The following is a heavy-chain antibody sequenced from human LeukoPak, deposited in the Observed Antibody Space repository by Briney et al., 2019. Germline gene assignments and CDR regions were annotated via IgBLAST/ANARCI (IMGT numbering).Heavy chain of an antibody. Sequence: PGGSLRLSCAASGFTFSDYYMSWIRQAPGKGLEWVSYISNSGSTIYYADSVKGRFTISRDNAKNSLYLQMNSLRAEDTAVYYCARDRQTYYYDSSGYPGGHDYWGQGTLVTVSS. D-gene: IGHD3-22*01. J-gene: IGHJ4*02. CDR1: GFTFSDYY. V-gene: IGHV3-11*04. CDR3: ARDRQTYYYDSSGYPGGHDY. CDR2: ISNSGSTI.